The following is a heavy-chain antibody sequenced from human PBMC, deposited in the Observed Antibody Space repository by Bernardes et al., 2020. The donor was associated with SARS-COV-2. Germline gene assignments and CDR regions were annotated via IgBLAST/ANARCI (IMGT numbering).Heavy chain of an antibody. CDR2: ISGSGNAT. CDR3: AKAPYEYCSATRCSFYYYSGMDV. Sequence: GGSLRLSCAASGFTFSSYAMSWVRQAPGRGLEWVSAISGSGNATHYADSVEGRVTISRDNSKNTLYLQMNSLRAEDTAVYYCAKAPYEYCSATRCSFYYYSGMDVWGQGTTVTVSS. J-gene: IGHJ6*02. V-gene: IGHV3-23*01. CDR1: GFTFSSYA. D-gene: IGHD2-2*01.